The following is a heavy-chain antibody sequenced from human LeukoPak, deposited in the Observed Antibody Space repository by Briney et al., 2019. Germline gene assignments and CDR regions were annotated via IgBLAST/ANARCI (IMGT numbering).Heavy chain of an antibody. CDR1: GGSISSSSYY. V-gene: IGHV4-39*01. CDR2: IYYSGST. J-gene: IGHJ4*02. D-gene: IGHD2-15*01. Sequence: PSETLSLTCTVSGGSISSSSYYWGWIRQSPGKGLEWIGSIYYSGSTSYNPSLKSRVTISVDTSKNQFSLKLSSVTAADTAVYYCARRRLLEYCSGGSCFDFDFWGQGTLVTVSS. CDR3: ARRRLLEYCSGGSCFDFDF.